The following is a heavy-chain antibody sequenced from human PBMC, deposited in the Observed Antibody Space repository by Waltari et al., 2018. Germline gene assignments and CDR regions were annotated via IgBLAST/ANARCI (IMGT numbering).Heavy chain of an antibody. CDR3: ARGAYNMDV. CDR2: IKEDGTEK. Sequence: EGQLVESGGGLVQPGGSLRLSCAASGITFSNSWMNWVRQAPGKGLEWVANIKEDGTEKNSVDSVTGRFTISRDNTKNLLYLQMNSLRAEDTAVYYCARGAYNMDVWGKGTTVIVSS. J-gene: IGHJ6*03. V-gene: IGHV3-7*01. CDR1: GITFSNSW.